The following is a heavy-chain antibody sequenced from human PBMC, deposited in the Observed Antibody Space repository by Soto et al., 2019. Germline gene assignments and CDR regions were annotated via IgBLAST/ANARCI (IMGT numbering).Heavy chain of an antibody. CDR3: ARDGSTVTTNYHYAMDV. CDR2: IHSGGSRI. D-gene: IGHD4-17*01. CDR1: GITFSTYH. J-gene: IGHJ6*02. Sequence: GVSLRLCCAASGITFSTYHMNWVRPAPGKGLEWVSYIHSGGSRIYYADSVKGRFTISRDNAKNSLYLQMNSLRAEDTAVYYCARDGSTVTTNYHYAMDVWGRGSTGTVSS. V-gene: IGHV3-48*03.